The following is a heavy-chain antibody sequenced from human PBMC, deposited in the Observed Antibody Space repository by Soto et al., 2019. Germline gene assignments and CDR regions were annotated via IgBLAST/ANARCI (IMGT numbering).Heavy chain of an antibody. CDR3: ARDALLRVYAHYGMDV. CDR2: ISYDGSNK. CDR1: GFTFSSYA. Sequence: QVQLVESGGGVVQPGRSLRLSCAASGFTFSSYAMHWVRQAPGKGLEWVAVISYDGSNKYYADSVKGRFTISRDNSKNTLYLQMNSLRAEDTAVYYCARDALLRVYAHYGMDVWGQGPTVTVSS. D-gene: IGHD2-8*01. J-gene: IGHJ6*02. V-gene: IGHV3-30-3*01.